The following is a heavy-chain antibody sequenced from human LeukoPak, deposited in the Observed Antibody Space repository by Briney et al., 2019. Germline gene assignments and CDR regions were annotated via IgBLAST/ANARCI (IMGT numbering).Heavy chain of an antibody. CDR3: ARTARGSYYDY. CDR2: IYYSGST. CDR1: GGSISSYY. Sequence: SETLSLTCTVYGGSISSYYWSWIRQPPGKGLEWIGYIYYSGSTNYNPSLKSRVTISVDTSKNQFSLKPSSVTAADTAVYYCARTARGSYYDYWGQGTLVTVSS. J-gene: IGHJ4*02. V-gene: IGHV4-59*01. D-gene: IGHD1-26*01.